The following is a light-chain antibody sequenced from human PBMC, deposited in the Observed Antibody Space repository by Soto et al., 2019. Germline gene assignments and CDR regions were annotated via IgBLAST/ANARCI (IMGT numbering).Light chain of an antibody. J-gene: IGKJ4*01. CDR3: QQYNDWPLT. V-gene: IGKV3-15*01. CDR1: QTLYNN. Sequence: EIVMTQSPATLSVAPGERATLSCRASQTLYNNLAWYQQKLGQAPRLLIYGASARATGIPARFSGSGSGTEFTLTISGLQSEDFAIYYCQQYNDWPLTFGGGTKVEIK. CDR2: GAS.